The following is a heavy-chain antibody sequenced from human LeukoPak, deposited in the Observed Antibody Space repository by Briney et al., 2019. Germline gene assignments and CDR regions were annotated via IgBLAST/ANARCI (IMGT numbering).Heavy chain of an antibody. CDR3: ARGHDHGDYGVFDI. J-gene: IGHJ3*02. CDR1: GFTFSSYA. CDR2: ISGSGGST. V-gene: IGHV3-23*01. Sequence: QSGGSLRLSCAASGFTFSSYAMSWVRQAPGKGLEWVSAISGSGGSTYYADSVKGRFTISRDNAKKSLYLQMNSLRAEDTAVYYCARGHDHGDYGVFDIWGQGTMVTVSS. D-gene: IGHD4-17*01.